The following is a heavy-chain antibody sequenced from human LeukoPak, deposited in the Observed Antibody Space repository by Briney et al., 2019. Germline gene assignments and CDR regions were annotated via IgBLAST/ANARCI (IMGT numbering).Heavy chain of an antibody. J-gene: IGHJ3*02. V-gene: IGHV1-2*04. CDR2: INPNSGGT. Sequence: ASVKVSCKASGYTFTSYYMHWVRQAPGQGLEWMGWINPNSGGTSYAQKFQGWVTMTRDTSISTAYMELSRLRSDDTAVYYCARGGRAVAGKVAFDIWGQGTMVTVSS. CDR3: ARGGRAVAGKVAFDI. D-gene: IGHD6-19*01. CDR1: GYTFTSYY.